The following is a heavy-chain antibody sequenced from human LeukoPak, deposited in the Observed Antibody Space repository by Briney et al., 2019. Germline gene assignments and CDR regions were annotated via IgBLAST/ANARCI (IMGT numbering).Heavy chain of an antibody. CDR3: AREPLKYFDSYYGLDV. CDR1: GFTFRYFW. CDR2: INSDGSGT. J-gene: IGHJ6*02. Sequence: GGPGRLACLVSGFTFRYFWMHWVRQAPGKGLVWVSFINSDGSGTTYADSVKGRFTISRDNDKNTLYLQMNGLRAEDTAVYYCAREPLKYFDSYYGLDVWGQGTTVTVSS. V-gene: IGHV3-74*01. D-gene: IGHD3-9*01.